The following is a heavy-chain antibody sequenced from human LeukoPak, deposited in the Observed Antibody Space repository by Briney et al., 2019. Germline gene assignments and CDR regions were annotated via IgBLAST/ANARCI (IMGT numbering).Heavy chain of an antibody. CDR1: GFTFSTHG. CDR2: IRYDGINK. CDR3: AKGGLVHRFDP. Sequence: GSLRLSCAASGFTFSTHGMHWVRQAPGKGLEWVAFIRYDGINKYYADSVKGRFTISRDSFKNTLYLQMNSLRADDTAVYYCAKGGLVHRFDPWGQGTLVTVSS. V-gene: IGHV3-30*02. J-gene: IGHJ5*02.